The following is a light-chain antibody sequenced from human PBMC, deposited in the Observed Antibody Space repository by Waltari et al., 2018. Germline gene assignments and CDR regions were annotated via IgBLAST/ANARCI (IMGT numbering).Light chain of an antibody. CDR2: AAS. CDR1: QNIYSD. J-gene: IGKJ2*03. CDR3: QHYYNYPYS. Sequence: IQMTQSPSALSASVGDRVTISCRASQNIYSDLAWYQQKPGKAPKLLIYAASSLQSGIPSRFSGSGSETDFTLTISSLQPEDGATYYCQHYYNYPYSFGQGTKAEIK. V-gene: IGKV1-6*01.